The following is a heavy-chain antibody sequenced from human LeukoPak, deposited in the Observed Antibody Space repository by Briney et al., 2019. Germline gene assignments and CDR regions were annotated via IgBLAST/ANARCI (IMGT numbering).Heavy chain of an antibody. CDR3: ATLMITFGGVIAAFDY. D-gene: IGHD3-16*02. J-gene: IGHJ4*02. V-gene: IGHV1-24*01. Sequence: ASVKVSCKVSGYTLTELSMHWVRQAPGKGLEWMGGFDPEDGETIYAQKFQGRVTMTEDTSTDTAYMELSSLRSEDTAVYYCATLMITFGGVIAAFDYWGQGTLVTVSS. CDR2: FDPEDGET. CDR1: GYTLTELS.